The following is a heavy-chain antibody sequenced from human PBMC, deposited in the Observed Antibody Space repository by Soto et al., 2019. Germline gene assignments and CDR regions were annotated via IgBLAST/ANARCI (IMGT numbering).Heavy chain of an antibody. CDR2: IIPIFGTA. J-gene: IGHJ6*02. D-gene: IGHD2-2*01. Sequence: SVKVSCKASGGTFSIYAISWVRQAPGQGLEWMGGIIPIFGTANYAQKFQGRVTITADESTSTAYMELSSLRSEDTAGYYCASRVVIPAADYYYYGIDVWGQGTTVTVSS. CDR3: ASRVVIPAADYYYYGIDV. V-gene: IGHV1-69*13. CDR1: GGTFSIYA.